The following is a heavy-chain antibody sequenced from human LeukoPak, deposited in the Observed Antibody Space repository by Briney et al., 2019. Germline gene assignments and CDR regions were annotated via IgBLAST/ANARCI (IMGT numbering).Heavy chain of an antibody. CDR1: GFSFSSYA. J-gene: IGHJ6*03. D-gene: IGHD1-26*01. Sequence: GGSLRLSCAASGFSFSSYAMSWVRQAPGKGLEWVSSITSSSSYIYYADSVKGRFTISRDNAKNSLYLQMDSLRVEDTAEYYCARDPYSGNYGAYYYYYMDVWGKGTTVTVSS. CDR3: ARDPYSGNYGAYYYYYMDV. V-gene: IGHV3-21*06. CDR2: ITSSSSYI.